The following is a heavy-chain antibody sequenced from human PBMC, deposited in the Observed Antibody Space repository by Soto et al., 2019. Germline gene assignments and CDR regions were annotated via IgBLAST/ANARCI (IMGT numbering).Heavy chain of an antibody. J-gene: IGHJ4*02. CDR3: ARSGYCPNGVCYLADFDY. Sequence: QVQLVQSGAEVKKPGASVKISCKASGYTFTSYDINWVRQAAGQGLEWMGWMKPNSGNTGYAQKFQGRVNMTRDPPTNTAYMEPSGLKSENTAVYYCARSGYCPNGVCYLADFDYWGPGTLVTVS. V-gene: IGHV1-8*01. D-gene: IGHD2-8*01. CDR2: MKPNSGNT. CDR1: GYTFTSYD.